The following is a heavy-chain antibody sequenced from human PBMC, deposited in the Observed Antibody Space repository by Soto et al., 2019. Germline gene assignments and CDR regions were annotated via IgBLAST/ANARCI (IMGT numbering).Heavy chain of an antibody. CDR3: ARGLGRSPTRLIPTKNWFDP. V-gene: IGHV4-34*01. CDR1: GGSFSGYY. J-gene: IGHJ5*02. D-gene: IGHD3-16*01. CDR2: INHSGST. Sequence: SETLSLTCAVYGGSFSGYYWSWIRQPPGKGLEWIGEINHSGSTNYNPSLKSRVTISVDTSKNQFSLKLSSVTAADTAVYYCARGLGRSPTRLIPTKNWFDPWGQGTLVTVSS.